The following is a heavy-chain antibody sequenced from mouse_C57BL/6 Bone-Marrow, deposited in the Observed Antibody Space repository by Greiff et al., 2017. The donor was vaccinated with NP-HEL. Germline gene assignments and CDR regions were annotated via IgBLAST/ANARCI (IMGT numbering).Heavy chain of an antibody. CDR2: ISYDGSN. Sequence: DVQLVESGPGLVKPSQSLSLTCSVTGYSITSGYYWNWIRQFPGNKLEWMGYISYDGSNNYNPSLKNRISITRDTSKNQFFLKLNSVTTEDTATYYCARAYYYVFAYWGQGTLVTVSA. CDR1: GYSITSGYY. CDR3: ARAYYYVFAY. J-gene: IGHJ3*01. D-gene: IGHD1-1*01. V-gene: IGHV3-6*01.